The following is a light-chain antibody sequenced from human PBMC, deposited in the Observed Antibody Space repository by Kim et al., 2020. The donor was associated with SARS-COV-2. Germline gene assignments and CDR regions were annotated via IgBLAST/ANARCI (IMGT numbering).Light chain of an antibody. CDR3: QAWDSSTHNYV. J-gene: IGLJ1*01. CDR2: QDN. V-gene: IGLV3-1*01. Sequence: PEQTATIACSGYKLRDKYAAWYQQKPGRSPVVVIYQDNQRPSGIPERFSGSNSGNTATLTISGTQAMDEADYYCQAWDSSTHNYVFGAGTKVTVL. CDR1: KLRDKY.